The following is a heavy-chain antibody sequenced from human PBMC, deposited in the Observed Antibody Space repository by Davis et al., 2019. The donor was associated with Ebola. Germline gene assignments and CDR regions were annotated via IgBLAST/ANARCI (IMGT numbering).Heavy chain of an antibody. CDR1: GFTFSSYAM. CDR2: IYHGETT. D-gene: IGHD6-6*01. J-gene: IGHJ4*02. Sequence: GSLRLSCAASGFTFSSYAMSWVRQAPGKGLEWIGEIYHGETTTYNPSLKSRITISVDKAKNQFSLKLTSVTAADTAVYYCARKGFGSSADYWGQGILVTVSS. CDR3: ARKGFGSSADY. V-gene: IGHV4-4*02.